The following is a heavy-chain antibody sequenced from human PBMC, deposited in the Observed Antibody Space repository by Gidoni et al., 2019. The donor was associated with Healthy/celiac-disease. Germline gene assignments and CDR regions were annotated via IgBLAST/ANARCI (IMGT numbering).Heavy chain of an antibody. Sequence: QVTLKESGPVLVKPTETLTMTCTVAGFSLSNARMGVSWIRQPPGKALEWLAHIFSNDEKSYSTSLKSRLTISKDTSKSQVVLTMTNMDPVDTATYYCARSSGGAAADWYFDLWGRGTLVTVSS. V-gene: IGHV2-26*01. CDR3: ARSSGGAAADWYFDL. CDR1: GFSLSNARMG. J-gene: IGHJ2*01. D-gene: IGHD6-13*01. CDR2: IFSNDEK.